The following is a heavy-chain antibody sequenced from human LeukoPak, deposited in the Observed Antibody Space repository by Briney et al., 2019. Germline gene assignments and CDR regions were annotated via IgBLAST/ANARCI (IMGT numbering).Heavy chain of an antibody. Sequence: PSQTLSLTCAVSGGSISSGGYSWSWIRQPPGKGLEWNGYIYHSGSTYYNPSLKSRVTISVDRSKNQFSLRLSSVTAADTAVYYCARASSSWYYYYGMDVWGQGTTVTVSS. CDR1: GGSISSGGYS. J-gene: IGHJ6*02. V-gene: IGHV4-30-2*01. D-gene: IGHD6-13*01. CDR2: IYHSGST. CDR3: ARASSSWYYYYGMDV.